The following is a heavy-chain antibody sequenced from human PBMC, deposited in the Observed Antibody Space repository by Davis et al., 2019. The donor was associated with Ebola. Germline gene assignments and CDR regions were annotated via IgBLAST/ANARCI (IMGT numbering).Heavy chain of an antibody. J-gene: IGHJ3*02. CDR3: ARGRHYDILTGYYKGDAFDI. Sequence: AASVKVSCKASGYTFTSYDINWVRQATGQGLEWMGWMNPNSGNTGYAQKLQGRVTMTRNTSISTAYMELSSLGSEDTAVYYCARGRHYDILTGYYKGDAFDIWGQGTMVTVSS. CDR2: MNPNSGNT. V-gene: IGHV1-8*02. D-gene: IGHD3-9*01. CDR1: GYTFTSYD.